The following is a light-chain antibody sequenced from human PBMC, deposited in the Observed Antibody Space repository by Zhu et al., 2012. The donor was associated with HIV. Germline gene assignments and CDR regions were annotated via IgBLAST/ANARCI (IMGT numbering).Light chain of an antibody. V-gene: IGKV3-20*01. Sequence: EIVMTQYPATLSVSPGERATLYCRASQSVDSHLAWYQHKPGQAPRLLIYGASSRASGIPDRFSGSGSGTDFTLTISRLEPEDFAVYYCQQYDSYTFGQGTKLEIK. CDR2: GAS. CDR1: QSVDSH. CDR3: QQYDSYT. J-gene: IGKJ2*01.